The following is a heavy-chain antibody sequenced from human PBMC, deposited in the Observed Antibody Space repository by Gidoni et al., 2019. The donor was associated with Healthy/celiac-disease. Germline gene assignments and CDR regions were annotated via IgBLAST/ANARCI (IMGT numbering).Heavy chain of an antibody. CDR3: ARGGYYGSGSFPQDY. CDR2: IYYSGST. J-gene: IGHJ4*02. CDR1: GGSISSYY. Sequence: QVQLQESGPGLVKPSETLSLTCTVSGGSISSYYWSWIRQPPGKGLEWIGYIYYSGSTNYNPALKSRVTISVDTSKNQFSLKLSSVTAADTAVYYCARGGYYGSGSFPQDYWGQGTLVTVSS. V-gene: IGHV4-59*01. D-gene: IGHD3-10*01.